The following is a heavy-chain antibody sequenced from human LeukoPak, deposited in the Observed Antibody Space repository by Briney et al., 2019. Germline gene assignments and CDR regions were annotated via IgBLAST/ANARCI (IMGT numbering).Heavy chain of an antibody. V-gene: IGHV3-30*02. CDR1: GFTFSSSA. J-gene: IGHJ4*02. CDR2: IAHHGSDK. Sequence: PGGSLRLSCAASGFTFSSSAMHWVRQGPGKGPEWVAYIAHHGSDKYYADSVKGRFTISRDNSKRTLSLQINSLRPDDTAVYYCAKDGSWSCTDWGQGTLVTVSS. D-gene: IGHD2-8*02. CDR3: AKDGSWSCTD.